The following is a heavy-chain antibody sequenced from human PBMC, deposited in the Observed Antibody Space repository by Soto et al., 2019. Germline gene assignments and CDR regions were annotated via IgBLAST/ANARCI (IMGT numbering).Heavy chain of an antibody. CDR3: AHVYGGYDNFDY. V-gene: IGHV2-5*02. CDR1: GFSLCTSGVG. D-gene: IGHD5-12*01. Sequence: QITLKESGHTLVKPTQTLTLSCTFSGFSLCTSGVGVGWIRQPPGKALEWLALLYWDDDKRYSPSLESRLTITKDTTKNQVVLTMTNMDPVDTATYYCAHVYGGYDNFDYWGQGTLVTVSS. CDR2: LYWDDDK. J-gene: IGHJ4*02.